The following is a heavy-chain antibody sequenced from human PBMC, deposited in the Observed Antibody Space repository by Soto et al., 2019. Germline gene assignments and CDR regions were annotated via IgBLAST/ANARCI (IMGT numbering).Heavy chain of an antibody. CDR2: ISVSGETT. CDR3: AKEQWLIQGHFDY. Sequence: GGSLRLSCAGSGVSFTTYAMILVRHAPGKGLEWLSAISVSGETTYYADSVRGRFTISRDNSRATVFLQMSNLRAEDTALYYCAKEQWLIQGHFDYWGQGSLVTV. J-gene: IGHJ4*02. V-gene: IGHV3-23*01. CDR1: GVSFTTYA. D-gene: IGHD5-18*01.